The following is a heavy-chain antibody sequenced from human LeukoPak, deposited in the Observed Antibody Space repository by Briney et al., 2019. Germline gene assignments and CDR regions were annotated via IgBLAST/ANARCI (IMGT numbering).Heavy chain of an antibody. D-gene: IGHD2-21*02. CDR2: ISYDGSNK. CDR1: GFTFSSYA. CDR3: ARDCGGDCYLRYYYYGMDV. J-gene: IGHJ6*02. V-gene: IGHV3-30-3*01. Sequence: GRSLRLSCAASGFTFSSYAMHWVRQAPGKGLEWVAVISYDGSNKYYADSVKGRFTISRDNSMNTLYLQMNSLRAEDTAVYYCARDCGGDCYLRYYYYGMDVWGQGTTVTVSS.